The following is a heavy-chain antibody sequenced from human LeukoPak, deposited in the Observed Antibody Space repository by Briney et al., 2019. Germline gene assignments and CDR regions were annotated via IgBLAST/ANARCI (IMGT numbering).Heavy chain of an antibody. CDR3: ARVDDYGHLRD. CDR2: IKQDGSEK. CDR1: GFTFSSHW. D-gene: IGHD4-17*01. J-gene: IGHJ4*02. V-gene: IGHV3-7*04. Sequence: GGSLRLSCAASGFTFSSHWMSWVRQAPGKGLEWVANIKQDGSEKYYVDSVKGRFTISRDNAKNSLYLQMNSLRAEDTAVYYCARVDDYGHLRDWGQGTLVTVSS.